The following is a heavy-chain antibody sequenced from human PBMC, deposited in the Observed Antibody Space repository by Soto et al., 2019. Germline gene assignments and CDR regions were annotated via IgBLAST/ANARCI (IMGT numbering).Heavy chain of an antibody. D-gene: IGHD5-12*01. V-gene: IGHV3-64*01. J-gene: IGHJ4*02. Sequence: PGGSLRLSCAASGFTFSSCAMHWVRQAPGKGLEYVSAISSNGGSTDYANSVKGRFTISRDNSKNTLYLQMGSLRAEDMAVYYCARGGSRYEFADWGQGTLVTVSS. CDR3: ARGGSRYEFAD. CDR1: GFTFSSCA. CDR2: ISSNGGST.